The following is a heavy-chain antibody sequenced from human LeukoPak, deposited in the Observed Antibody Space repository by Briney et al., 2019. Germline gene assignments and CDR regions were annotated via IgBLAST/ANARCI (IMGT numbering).Heavy chain of an antibody. CDR3: ARDAPDYSFDF. J-gene: IGHJ4*02. D-gene: IGHD4-11*01. CDR1: GGSFSGYY. V-gene: IGHV4-34*09. CDR2: INHSGST. Sequence: KPSETLSLTCAVYGGSFSGYYWSWIRQPPGKGLEWIGEINHSGSTNYNPSLKSRVTISVDTSKNQFSLMLSYVTAADTAVYYCARDAPDYSFDFWGQGTLVTVSS.